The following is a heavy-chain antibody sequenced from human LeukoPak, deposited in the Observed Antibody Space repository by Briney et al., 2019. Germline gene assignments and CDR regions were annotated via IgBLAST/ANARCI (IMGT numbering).Heavy chain of an antibody. CDR3: VKGDLQWLIDC. J-gene: IGHJ4*02. Sequence: RSGGSLRLSCAASGFTFEDYAMHWVRQAPGKGLEWVSGISWNSGSIGYADSVKGRFTISRDNAKNSLYLQMNSLRSEDTAFYYCVKGDLQWLIDCWGQGALVTVSS. V-gene: IGHV3-9*01. D-gene: IGHD6-19*01. CDR2: ISWNSGSI. CDR1: GFTFEDYA.